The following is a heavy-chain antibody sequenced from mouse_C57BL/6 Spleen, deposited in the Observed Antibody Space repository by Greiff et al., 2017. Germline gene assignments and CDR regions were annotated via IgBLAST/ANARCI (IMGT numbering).Heavy chain of an antibody. D-gene: IGHD2-12*01. CDR1: GYAFSSSW. V-gene: IGHV1-82*01. CDR3: SRTYYSYYGGFAY. J-gene: IGHJ3*01. CDR2: IYPGDGDT. Sequence: VQLQQSGPELVKPGASVKISCKASGYAFSSSWMNWVKQRPGKGLEWIGRIYPGDGDTNYNGKFKGKATLTADKSSSTAYMQLSSLTSEDSAVYFCSRTYYSYYGGFAYWGQGTLVTVSA.